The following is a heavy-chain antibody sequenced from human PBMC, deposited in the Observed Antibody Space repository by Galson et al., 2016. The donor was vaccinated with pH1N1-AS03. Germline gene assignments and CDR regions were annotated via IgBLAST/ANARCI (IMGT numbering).Heavy chain of an antibody. Sequence: SVKVSCKASGLTFSSYAISWVRQAPGQGLEWMGGVKGVFRTINYAQKFQGRITITMDQSTGTAYMEVSSLRAEDTAVYYCATAGNYFDIRRFDYWGQGTPDTVFS. CDR3: ATAGNYFDIRRFDY. V-gene: IGHV1-69*05. D-gene: IGHD3-9*01. J-gene: IGHJ4*02. CDR1: GLTFSSYA. CDR2: VKGVFRTI.